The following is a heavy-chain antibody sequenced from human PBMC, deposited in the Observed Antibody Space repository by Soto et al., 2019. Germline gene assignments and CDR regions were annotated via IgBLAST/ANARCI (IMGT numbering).Heavy chain of an antibody. Sequence: SETLSLTCTVSGGSISSSSYYWGWIRQPRGKGLDLIGSIYYSGITYYNPSLKSRVTISVDTSKNQFSLKLSSVTAAGTAVYYCARRSTVTTDIGGWRFDYRGQGTLVTVSS. V-gene: IGHV4-39*01. CDR1: GGSISSSSYY. J-gene: IGHJ4*02. CDR3: ARRSTVTTDIGGWRFDY. D-gene: IGHD4-4*01. CDR2: IYYSGIT.